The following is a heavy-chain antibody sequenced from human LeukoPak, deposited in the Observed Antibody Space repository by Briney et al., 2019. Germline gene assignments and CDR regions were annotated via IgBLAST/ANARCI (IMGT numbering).Heavy chain of an antibody. CDR2: INSDGSST. CDR1: GFTFSSYW. Sequence: PGGSLGLSCAASGFTFSSYWMHWVRHAPGKGLVWVSRINSDGSSTSYADSVKGRFTISRDNAKNTLYLQMNSLRAEDTAVYYCARAGRGYYGSGSYYTSWGQGTLVTVSS. V-gene: IGHV3-74*01. D-gene: IGHD3-10*01. CDR3: ARAGRGYYGSGSYYTS. J-gene: IGHJ5*02.